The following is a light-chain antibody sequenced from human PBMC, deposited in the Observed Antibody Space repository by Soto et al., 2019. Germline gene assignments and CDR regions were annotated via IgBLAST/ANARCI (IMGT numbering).Light chain of an antibody. CDR1: QSVYNN. Sequence: KVSPATLSVYTGERATLSCRASQSVYNNLAWYQQKPGQPPRLLIYRAATRATGIPARFSGSGSCTEFTLTIISLLSADYAVHFCQPVNAFPPFPFAPGTKADIK. J-gene: IGKJ3*01. CDR3: QPVNAFPPFP. V-gene: IGKV3-15*01. CDR2: RAA.